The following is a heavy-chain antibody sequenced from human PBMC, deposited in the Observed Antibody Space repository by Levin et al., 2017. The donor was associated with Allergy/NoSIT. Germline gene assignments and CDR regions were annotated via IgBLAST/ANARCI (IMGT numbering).Heavy chain of an antibody. CDR3: AREAWFDP. Sequence: GGSLRLSCAASGFIFSTYSMHWVRQAPGKGLEWVSCISSSSSYRYYADSVKGRFTISRDNAKNSLYLQMHSLRVEDTAVYYCAREAWFDPWGQGTLVTVSS. CDR1: GFIFSTYS. J-gene: IGHJ5*02. CDR2: ISSSSSYR. V-gene: IGHV3-21*01.